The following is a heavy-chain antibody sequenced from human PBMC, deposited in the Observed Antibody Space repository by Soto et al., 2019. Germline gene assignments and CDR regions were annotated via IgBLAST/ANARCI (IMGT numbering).Heavy chain of an antibody. J-gene: IGHJ3*02. CDR3: ARVERGTATTVVDAFDI. CDR2: MSHSGGT. V-gene: IGHV4-34*01. D-gene: IGHD1-1*01. CDR1: GGSVNSGNYY. Sequence: QVQLQQWGAGLLKPSETLSLTCAVFGGSVNSGNYYWSWIRQPPGKGLEWIGEMSHSGGTHFNPSLKSRVTKSVDTSKNQFSLKMSSVTAAVTALYYCARVERGTATTVVDAFDIWGPGTMVTVSS.